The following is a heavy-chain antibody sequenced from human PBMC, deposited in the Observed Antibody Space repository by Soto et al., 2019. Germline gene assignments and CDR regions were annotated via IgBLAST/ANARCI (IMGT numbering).Heavy chain of an antibody. CDR2: ISSSSSYI. CDR1: GFTFSSYS. V-gene: IGHV3-21*01. D-gene: IGHD2-2*03. CDR3: ARGIDLGYCSSTSCYGPHAY. J-gene: IGHJ4*02. Sequence: GGSLRLSCAASGFTFSSYSMNWVRQAPGKGLEWVSSISSSSSYIYYADSVKGRFTISRDNSKNSLYLQMNSLRAEDTAVYYCARGIDLGYCSSTSCYGPHAYWGQGTLVTVSS.